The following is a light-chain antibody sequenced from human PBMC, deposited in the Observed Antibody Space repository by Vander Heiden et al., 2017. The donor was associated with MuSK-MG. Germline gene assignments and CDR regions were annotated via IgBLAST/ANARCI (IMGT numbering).Light chain of an antibody. CDR3: CSYAGGSTYV. Sequence: QSALPQPASVSGSPGQSITISCTGTSSDVGSYNLVSWYQQHPGKAPKLMIYEVSKRPSGVSNRFSGSKSGNTASLTISGLQAEDDADYYCCSYAGGSTYVFGTGTKVTVL. J-gene: IGLJ1*01. CDR2: EVS. V-gene: IGLV2-23*02. CDR1: SSDVGSYNL.